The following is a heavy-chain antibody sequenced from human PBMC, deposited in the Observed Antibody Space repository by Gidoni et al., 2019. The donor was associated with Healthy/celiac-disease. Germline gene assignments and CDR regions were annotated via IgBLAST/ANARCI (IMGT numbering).Heavy chain of an antibody. V-gene: IGHV3-23*01. CDR1: GFTFRRYA. J-gene: IGHJ6*03. Sequence: EVQLLESGGGLVQPGVSLRLSCAASGFTFRRYAMLWVRQAPGKGLEWVSAISGSGGSTYYADSVKGRFTISRDNSKNTLYLQMNSLRAEDTAVYYCANPPPGVVVAATPYYYYMDVWGKGTTVTVSS. CDR3: ANPPPGVVVAATPYYYYMDV. D-gene: IGHD2-15*01. CDR2: ISGSGGST.